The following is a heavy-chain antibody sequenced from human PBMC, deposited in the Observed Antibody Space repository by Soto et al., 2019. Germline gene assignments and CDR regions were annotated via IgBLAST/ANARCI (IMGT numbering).Heavy chain of an antibody. CDR2: ISGSGGST. Sequence: VVSLRISCAASGFTFSSYAMSWVRQAPGRGLEWVSAISGSGGSTYYADSVKGRFTISRDNSKNTLYLQMNSLRAEDTAVYYCAKDPSPYDSTTAWGQGTLVTVSS. J-gene: IGHJ5*02. D-gene: IGHD3-22*01. CDR3: AKDPSPYDSTTA. V-gene: IGHV3-23*01. CDR1: GFTFSSYA.